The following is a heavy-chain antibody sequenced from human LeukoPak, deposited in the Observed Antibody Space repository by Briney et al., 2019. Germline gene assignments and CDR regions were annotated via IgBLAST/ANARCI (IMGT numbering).Heavy chain of an antibody. V-gene: IGHV3-23*01. CDR1: GITLSNYG. CDR3: ARLAVAGNWFDP. CDR2: ISDSGGST. D-gene: IGHD6-19*01. J-gene: IGHJ5*02. Sequence: GGSLRLSCAVSGITLSNYGMSWVRQAPGKGLEWVAGISDSGGSTNYADSVKGRFTISRDNPKNTLYLQMNSLRAEDTAVYYCARLAVAGNWFDPWGQGTLVTVSS.